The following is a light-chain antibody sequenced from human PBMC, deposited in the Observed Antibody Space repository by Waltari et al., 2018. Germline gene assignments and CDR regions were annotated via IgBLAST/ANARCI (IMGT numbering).Light chain of an antibody. CDR3: QQSYITPYT. CDR2: DAS. Sequence: IQMTQSPSSLSASVGDSVTITCRASQTMSNYLNWYQHKTGKAPRLLIYDASSLESGVPSRFIGSGSGTEFTLTISSLEPEDFATYYCQQSYITPYTFGQGTNLEIK. CDR1: QTMSNY. V-gene: IGKV1-39*01. J-gene: IGKJ2*01.